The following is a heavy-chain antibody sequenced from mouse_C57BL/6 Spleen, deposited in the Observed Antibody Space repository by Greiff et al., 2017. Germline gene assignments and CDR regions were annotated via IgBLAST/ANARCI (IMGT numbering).Heavy chain of an antibody. V-gene: IGHV10-1*01. J-gene: IGHJ2*01. CDR2: IRSKSNNYAT. CDR3: VRQGENWAIFDY. D-gene: IGHD4-1*01. CDR1: GFSFNTYA. Sequence: EVKLQESGGGLVQPKGSLKLSCAASGFSFNTYAMNWVRQAPGKGLEWVARIRSKSNNYATYYADSVKDRFTISRDDSESMLYLQMNNLKTEDTAMYYCVRQGENWAIFDYWGQGTTLTVSS.